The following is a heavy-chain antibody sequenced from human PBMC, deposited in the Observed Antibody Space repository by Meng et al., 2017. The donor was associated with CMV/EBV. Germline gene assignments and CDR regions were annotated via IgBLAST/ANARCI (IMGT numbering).Heavy chain of an antibody. V-gene: IGHV4-39*07. Sequence: GSLRLSCTVSGGSISSSSYYWGWIRQPPGKGLEWIGSIYYSGSTYYNPSLKSRVTISVDTSKNQFSLKLSSVTAADTAVYYCAREYRGKAAMAAAGRGVDYWGQGTLVTVSS. D-gene: IGHD6-13*01. J-gene: IGHJ4*02. CDR2: IYYSGST. CDR1: GGSISSSSYY. CDR3: AREYRGKAAMAAAGRGVDY.